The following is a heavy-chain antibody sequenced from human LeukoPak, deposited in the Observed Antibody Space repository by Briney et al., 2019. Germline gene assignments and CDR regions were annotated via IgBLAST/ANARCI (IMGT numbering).Heavy chain of an antibody. V-gene: IGHV1-18*01. D-gene: IGHD4-17*01. Sequence: GASVKVSCKASGYTFTSYGISWVRQAPGQGLEWMGWISAYNGNTNYAQKLQGRVTMTTDTSTSTVYMELRSLRSDDTAVYYCAREGPTVFSGNWFDPWGQGTLVTVSS. CDR3: AREGPTVFSGNWFDP. CDR2: ISAYNGNT. J-gene: IGHJ5*02. CDR1: GYTFTSYG.